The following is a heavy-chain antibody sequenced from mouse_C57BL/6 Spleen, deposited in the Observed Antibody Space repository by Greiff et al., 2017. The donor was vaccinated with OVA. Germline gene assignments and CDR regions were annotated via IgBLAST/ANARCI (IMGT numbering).Heavy chain of an antibody. J-gene: IGHJ2*01. CDR2: IDPEDGET. V-gene: IGHV14-2*01. CDR3: AYYGYDDY. CDR1: GFNIKDYY. Sequence: EVMLVESGAELVKPGASVKLSCTASGFNIKDYYMPWVKQRTEQGLEWIGRIDPEDGETKYAPKFQGKATITAYTSSNTAYLQLSSLTSEDTAVYYGAYYGYDDYWGQGTTLTVSS. D-gene: IGHD2-2*01.